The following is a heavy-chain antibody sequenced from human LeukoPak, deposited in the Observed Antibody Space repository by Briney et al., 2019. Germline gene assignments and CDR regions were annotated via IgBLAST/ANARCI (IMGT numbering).Heavy chain of an antibody. J-gene: IGHJ4*02. V-gene: IGHV3-53*01. CDR2: IYSGGTT. Sequence: GGSLRLSCAASGFTVSNNYMTWVRQAPGEGLEWVSLIYSGGTTYYADSVKGRFTISRDNSKNTLYLQMDSLRAEDTGMYYCARGATYSSGWYGGRYFDYWGQGTLVTVSS. D-gene: IGHD6-19*01. CDR1: GFTVSNNY. CDR3: ARGATYSSGWYGGRYFDY.